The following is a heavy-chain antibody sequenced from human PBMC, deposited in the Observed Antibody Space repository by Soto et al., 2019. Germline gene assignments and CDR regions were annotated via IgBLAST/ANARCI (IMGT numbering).Heavy chain of an antibody. V-gene: IGHV4-31*03. J-gene: IGHJ4*02. CDR1: GGSISSGGYY. CDR2: IYYSGST. Sequence: SETLSLTCTVSGGSISSGGYYWSWIRQHPGKGLEWIGYIYYSGSTYYNPSLKSRVTISVDTSKNQFSLKLSSVTAADTAVYYCARGMPEYASGSYYYIDYWGQGTLVTVSS. CDR3: ARGMPEYASGSYYYIDY. D-gene: IGHD3-10*01.